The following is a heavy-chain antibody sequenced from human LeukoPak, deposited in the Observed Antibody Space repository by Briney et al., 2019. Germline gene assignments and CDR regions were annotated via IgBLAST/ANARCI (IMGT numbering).Heavy chain of an antibody. CDR3: ASSPGLYSYGYLGYGFDY. CDR1: GGSISSYY. CDR2: IYYSGST. Sequence: SETLSLTCTVSGGSISSYYWSWIRQPPGKGLEWIGYIYYSGSTNYNPSLKSRVTISVDTSKNQFSLKLSSVTAADTAVYYCASSPGLYSYGYLGYGFDYWGQGTLVTVSS. D-gene: IGHD5-18*01. J-gene: IGHJ4*02. V-gene: IGHV4-59*01.